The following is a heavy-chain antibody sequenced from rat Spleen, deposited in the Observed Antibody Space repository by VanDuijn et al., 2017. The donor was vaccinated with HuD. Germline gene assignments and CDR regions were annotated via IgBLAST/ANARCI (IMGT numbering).Heavy chain of an antibody. J-gene: IGHJ2*01. Sequence: EVQLVESGGGLVQPGRSMKLSCAASGFTFSNYDMAWVRQAPKKGLEWVATISYDGSSTNYRDSVKGRFTISRDNAKSTLYLQMDSLRSEDTATYYCARRNTHFDYWGQGVMVTVSS. CDR2: ISYDGSST. V-gene: IGHV5-7*01. CDR1: GFTFSNYD. D-gene: IGHD3-1*01. CDR3: ARRNTHFDY.